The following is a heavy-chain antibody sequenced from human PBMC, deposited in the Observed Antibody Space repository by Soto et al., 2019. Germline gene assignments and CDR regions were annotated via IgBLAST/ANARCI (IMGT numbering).Heavy chain of an antibody. CDR1: GGSISSGDYY. J-gene: IGHJ6*02. CDR2: IYYSGST. Sequence: QVQLQESGPGLVKPSQTLSLTCTVSGGSISSGDYYWSWIRQPPGKGLEWIGYIYYSGSTYYNPSLTSRVTISVDTSKNQFSLKLSSVTAADTAVYYCARDQGGYSYGDSYYYYYGMDVWGQGTTVTVSS. V-gene: IGHV4-30-4*01. CDR3: ARDQGGYSYGDSYYYYYGMDV. D-gene: IGHD5-18*01.